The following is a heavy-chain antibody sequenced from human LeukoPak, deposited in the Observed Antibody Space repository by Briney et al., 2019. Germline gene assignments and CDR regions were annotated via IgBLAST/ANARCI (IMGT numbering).Heavy chain of an antibody. Sequence: ASVKVSCKASGYTFTGYYMHWVRQAPGQGLEWMGWINPNSGGTNYAQKFEGRVTMTRDTSLSTAYMELSRLRPDHTAVYYCARDHVLLWFGELLAFDIWGQGTMVTVSS. CDR2: INPNSGGT. CDR3: ARDHVLLWFGELLAFDI. CDR1: GYTFTGYY. V-gene: IGHV1-2*02. J-gene: IGHJ3*02. D-gene: IGHD3-10*01.